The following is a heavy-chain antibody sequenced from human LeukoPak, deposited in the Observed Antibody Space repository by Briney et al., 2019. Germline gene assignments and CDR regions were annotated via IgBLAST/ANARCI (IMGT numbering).Heavy chain of an antibody. V-gene: IGHV5-51*01. CDR3: ARGEYYYDSSGYFPLDY. Sequence: GESLNISCKGSGYSFTTHWIGWVRQTAGNGLEWMGSIFPSDFDTRYNPSFQGLVTISADKSVTTAYLQWSSLRASDTAMYYCARGEYYYDSSGYFPLDYWGQGTLVTVSS. D-gene: IGHD3-22*01. CDR2: IFPSDFDT. CDR1: GYSFTTHW. J-gene: IGHJ4*02.